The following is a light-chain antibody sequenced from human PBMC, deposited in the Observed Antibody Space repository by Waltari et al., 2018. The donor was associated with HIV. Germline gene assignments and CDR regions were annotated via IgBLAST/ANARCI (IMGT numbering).Light chain of an antibody. CDR3: SSYTTSTTPVV. J-gene: IGLJ2*01. Sequence: QSALTQPASVSGSPGQSIPISCTGTSSDVGGYNYVSWYQQHPGKAPKLLISEVSNRPSGISNLFSGSNSGNTASLTISGLQTEDEANYYCSSYTTSTTPVVFGGGTKLTVL. CDR2: EVS. V-gene: IGLV2-14*01. CDR1: SSDVGGYNY.